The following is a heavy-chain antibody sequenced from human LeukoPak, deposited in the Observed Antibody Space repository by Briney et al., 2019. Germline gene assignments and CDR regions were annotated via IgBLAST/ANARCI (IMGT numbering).Heavy chain of an antibody. Sequence: ASVEVSCKASGYTFTSYGISWVRQAPGQGLEWMGWISAYNGNTNYAQKLQGRVTMTTDTSTSTAYMELRSLRSDDTAVYYCARGVRYSSSWYSITQINYYFDYWGQGTLVTVSS. CDR3: ARGVRYSSSWYSITQINYYFDY. CDR2: ISAYNGNT. CDR1: GYTFTSYG. J-gene: IGHJ4*02. V-gene: IGHV1-18*01. D-gene: IGHD6-13*01.